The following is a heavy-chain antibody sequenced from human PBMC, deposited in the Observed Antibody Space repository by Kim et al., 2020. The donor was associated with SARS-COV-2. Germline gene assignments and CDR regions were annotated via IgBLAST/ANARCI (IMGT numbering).Heavy chain of an antibody. J-gene: IGHJ5*02. D-gene: IGHD3-22*01. Sequence: ADAVKGRVTIARDNSKNTLYLQMNSLRAEDTAVYYCAKGGDSTGYYNWFDPWGQGALVTVSS. CDR3: AKGGDSTGYYNWFDP. V-gene: IGHV3-23*01.